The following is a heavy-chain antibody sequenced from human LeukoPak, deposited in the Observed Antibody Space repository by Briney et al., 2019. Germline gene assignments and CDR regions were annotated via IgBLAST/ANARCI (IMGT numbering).Heavy chain of an antibody. J-gene: IGHJ5*02. CDR3: TRERHTFDP. Sequence: PGGSLRLSCAASGFAFSSYSMSWVRQAPGKGLAWVSSITSGSSYIYYADSVKGRFTISRDDAKNSLYLQMNSLRVEDTAVYYCTRERHTFDPWGQGTLVTVSS. CDR2: ITSGSSYI. V-gene: IGHV3-21*01. CDR1: GFAFSSYS.